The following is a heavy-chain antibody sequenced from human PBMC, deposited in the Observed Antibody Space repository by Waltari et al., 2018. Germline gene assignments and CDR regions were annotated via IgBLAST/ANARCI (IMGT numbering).Heavy chain of an antibody. D-gene: IGHD4-17*01. J-gene: IGHJ4*02. CDR2: IYHSGST. CDR3: ARCPYGDYVLDY. V-gene: IGHV4-38-2*01. CDR1: GYSISSGYY. Sequence: QVQLQESGPGLVKPSETLSLTCAVSGYSISSGYYWGWIRQPPGKGLEWIGSIYHSGSTNYNPSLKSRVTIAGDTSKNQFFLRLSSVTAADTAVYYCARCPYGDYVLDYWGQGTLVTVSS.